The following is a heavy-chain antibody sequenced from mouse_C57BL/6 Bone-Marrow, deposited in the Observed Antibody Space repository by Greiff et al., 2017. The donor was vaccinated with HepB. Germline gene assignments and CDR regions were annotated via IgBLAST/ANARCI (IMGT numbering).Heavy chain of an antibody. V-gene: IGHV5-9-1*02. CDR3: TRGATGTNFDY. D-gene: IGHD4-1*01. CDR1: GFTFSSYA. J-gene: IGHJ2*01. CDR2: ISGGGDYI. Sequence: EVQLVESGEGLVKPGGSLKLSCAASGFTFSSYAMSWVRQTPEKRLEWVAYISGGGDYIYYADTVKGRFTIARDNARNTLYLQMSSLKSEDTAMYYCTRGATGTNFDYWGQGTTLTVSS.